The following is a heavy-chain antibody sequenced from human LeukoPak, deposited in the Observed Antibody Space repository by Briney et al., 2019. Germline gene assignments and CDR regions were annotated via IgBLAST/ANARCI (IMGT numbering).Heavy chain of an antibody. V-gene: IGHV3-11*01. CDR1: GFTFSDYY. CDR3: ARRALRYCSSTSCPAQYYGVDV. D-gene: IGHD2-2*01. CDR2: ISSSGSTI. J-gene: IGHJ6*04. Sequence: GGSLRLSCAASGFTFSDYYMSWIRQAPGKGLEWVSYISSSGSTIYYADSVKGRFTISRDNAKNSLYLQMNSLRAEDTAVYYCARRALRYCSSTSCPAQYYGVDVWGKGTTVTVSS.